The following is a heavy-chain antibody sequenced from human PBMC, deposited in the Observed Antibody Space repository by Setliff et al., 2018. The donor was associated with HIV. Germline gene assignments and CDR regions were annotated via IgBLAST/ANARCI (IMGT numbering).Heavy chain of an antibody. CDR2: INYSGST. J-gene: IGHJ3*02. V-gene: IGHV4-34*01. CDR1: GGSFSGYY. Sequence: SETLSLTCAVYGGSFSGYYWSWIRQPPGRGLEWIGDINYSGSTNHNPSLKSRVSISVDTSKNQFSLNLNSVTAADTAVYYCARGSRITIFGVVIVDPFDIWGQG. CDR3: ARGSRITIFGVVIVDPFDI. D-gene: IGHD3-3*01.